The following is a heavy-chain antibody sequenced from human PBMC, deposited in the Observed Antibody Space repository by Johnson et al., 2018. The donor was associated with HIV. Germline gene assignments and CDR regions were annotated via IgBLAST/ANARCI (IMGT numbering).Heavy chain of an antibody. CDR3: AKGLVYADPDDAFDI. CDR2: IRYDGSNK. J-gene: IGHJ3*02. Sequence: VESGGGVVQPGRSLRLSCAASGFTFSSYGMHWVRQAPGKGLEWVAFIRYDGSNKYYADSVKGRFTISRDNSKNTLYLQMNSLRAEDTAVYYCAKGLVYADPDDAFDIWGQGTMVTVSS. V-gene: IGHV3-30*02. CDR1: GFTFSSYG. D-gene: IGHD2-8*01.